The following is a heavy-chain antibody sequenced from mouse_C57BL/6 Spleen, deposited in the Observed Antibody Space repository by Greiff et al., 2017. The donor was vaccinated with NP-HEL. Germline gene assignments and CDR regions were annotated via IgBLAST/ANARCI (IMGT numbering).Heavy chain of an antibody. D-gene: IGHD3-2*02. CDR1: GYAFSSSW. J-gene: IGHJ2*01. Sequence: VQLQESGPELVKPGASVKISCKASGYAFSSSWMNWVKQRPGKGLEWIGRIYPGDGDTNYNGKFKGKATLTADKSSSTAYMQLSSLTSEDSAVYFCAREAGTQATDFDYWGQGTTLTVSS. CDR2: IYPGDGDT. CDR3: AREAGTQATDFDY. V-gene: IGHV1-82*01.